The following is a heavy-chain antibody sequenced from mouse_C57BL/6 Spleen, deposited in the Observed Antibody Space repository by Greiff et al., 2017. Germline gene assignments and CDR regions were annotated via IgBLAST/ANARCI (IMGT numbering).Heavy chain of an antibody. V-gene: IGHV10-1*01. CDR3: VRHRSLTTVVADWYFDV. CDR1: GFSFNTYA. Sequence: EVKLMESGGGLVQPKGSLKLSCAASGFSFNTYAMNWVRQAPGKGLEWVARIRSKSNNYATYYADSVKDRFTISRDDSESMLYLQMNNLKTEDTAMYYCVRHRSLTTVVADWYFDVWGTGTTVTVSS. CDR2: IRSKSNNYAT. J-gene: IGHJ1*03. D-gene: IGHD1-1*01.